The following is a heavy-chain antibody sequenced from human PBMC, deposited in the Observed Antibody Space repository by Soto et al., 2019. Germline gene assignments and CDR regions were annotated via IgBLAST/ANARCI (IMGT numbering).Heavy chain of an antibody. J-gene: IGHJ4*02. CDR1: GFSVSTNS. CDR2: IRCDGSTA. CDR3: AKLPQYDILSGYLNYFDY. V-gene: IGHV3-23*01. D-gene: IGHD3-9*01. Sequence: GGSLRLSCAASGFSVSTNSMNWVRQAPGEGLEWVSDIRCDGSTAHYADSVKGRFTISRDNSKNTLYLQMNSLRAEDTAVYYCAKLPQYDILSGYLNYFDYWGQGTLVTVSS.